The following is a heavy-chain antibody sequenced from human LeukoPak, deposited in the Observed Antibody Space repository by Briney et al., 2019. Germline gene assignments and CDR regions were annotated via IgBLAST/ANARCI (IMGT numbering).Heavy chain of an antibody. CDR1: GGSISSYY. CDR2: IYTSGST. Sequence: PSETLSLTCTVSGGSISSYYWSWIRQPAGKGLEWIGRIYTSGSTNYNPSLKSRVTMSVDTSKNQFSLKLSSVTAADTAVYYCARHRDYYDSSGYSFNPFDIWGQGTMVTVSS. J-gene: IGHJ3*02. V-gene: IGHV4-4*07. D-gene: IGHD3-22*01. CDR3: ARHRDYYDSSGYSFNPFDI.